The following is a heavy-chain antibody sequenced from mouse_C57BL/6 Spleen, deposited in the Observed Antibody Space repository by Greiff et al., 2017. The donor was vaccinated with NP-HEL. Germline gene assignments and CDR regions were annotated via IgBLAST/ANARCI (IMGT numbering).Heavy chain of an antibody. V-gene: IGHV1-53*01. CDR3: ARDNYSKYWFAY. CDR1: GYTFTSYW. J-gene: IGHJ3*01. CDR2: INPSNGGT. D-gene: IGHD2-5*01. Sequence: QVQLQQSGTELVKPGASVKLSCKASGYTFTSYWMHWVKQRPGQGLEWIGNINPSNGGTNYNEKFKSKATLTVDKSSSTAYMQLSSLTSEDSAVYYCARDNYSKYWFAYWGQGTLVTVSA.